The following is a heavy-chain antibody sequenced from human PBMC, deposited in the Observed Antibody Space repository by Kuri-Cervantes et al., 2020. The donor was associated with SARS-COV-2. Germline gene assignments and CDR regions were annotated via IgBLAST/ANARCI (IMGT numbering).Heavy chain of an antibody. Sequence: SETLSLTCTVSGGSISSHYWNWIRQPPGKGLEWIGYIYYRGSTNYNPSLKSRVTTSVDTSKNQFSLKLSSVTAADTAVYYCARAGCSGGTCYSRWYFDLWGRGTLVTVSS. V-gene: IGHV4-59*11. CDR2: IYYRGST. CDR1: GGSISSHY. D-gene: IGHD2-15*01. J-gene: IGHJ2*01. CDR3: ARAGCSGGTCYSRWYFDL.